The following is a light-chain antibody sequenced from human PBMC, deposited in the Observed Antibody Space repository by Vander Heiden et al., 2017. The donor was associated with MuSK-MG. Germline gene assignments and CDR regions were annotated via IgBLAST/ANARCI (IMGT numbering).Light chain of an antibody. CDR1: SSDIGAYYY. CDR2: DVY. J-gene: IGLJ2*01. CDR3: SSFTSSNTVI. V-gene: IGLV2-14*03. Sequence: QSALTQPASVSGSPGQSLTISCTGTSSDIGAYYYVSWYQQYPGKAPKLVIYDVYARPSGVSARFSGSTSGNTASLTLSGLQAEDEADYYCSSFTSSNTVIFGGGTKLTVL.